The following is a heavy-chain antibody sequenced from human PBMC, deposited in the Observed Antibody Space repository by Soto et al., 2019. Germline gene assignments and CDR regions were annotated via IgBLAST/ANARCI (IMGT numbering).Heavy chain of an antibody. CDR1: GGTFNNFA. J-gene: IGHJ6*02. V-gene: IGHV1-69*01. CDR3: ATATISPVSATLYHYGIDV. Sequence: QVQLVQSGAEVKKPGSSVKVSCQASGGTFNNFAFTWVRQAPGQGLEWLGGIMPVFHTTNIAQTFQDRITFPAEDFMTTDDTEMTSLRYDGRVVYYGATATISPVSATLYHYGIDVWGQGTTVTVSS. D-gene: IGHD2-21*02. CDR2: IMPVFHTT.